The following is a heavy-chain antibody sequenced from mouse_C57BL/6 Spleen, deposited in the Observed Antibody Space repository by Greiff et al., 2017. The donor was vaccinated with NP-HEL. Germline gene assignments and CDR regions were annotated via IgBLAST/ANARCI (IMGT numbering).Heavy chain of an antibody. Sequence: DVHLVESGGGLVQPGGSMKLSCVASGFTFSNYWMNWVRQSPEKGLEWVAQIRLKSDNYATHYAESVKGRFTISRDDSKSSVYLQMNNLRAEDTGIYYCTVYDGYYGVLAYWGQGTLVTVSA. CDR3: TVYDGYYGVLAY. CDR2: IRLKSDNYAT. V-gene: IGHV6-3*01. J-gene: IGHJ3*01. CDR1: GFTFSNYW. D-gene: IGHD2-3*01.